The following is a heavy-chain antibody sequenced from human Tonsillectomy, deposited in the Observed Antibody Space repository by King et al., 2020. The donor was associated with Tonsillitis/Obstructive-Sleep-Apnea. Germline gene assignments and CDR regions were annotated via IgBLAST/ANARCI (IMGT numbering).Heavy chain of an antibody. CDR1: GFTVSGNY. V-gene: IGHV3-66*01. CDR3: ARESQDGTSFYMGV. Sequence: VQLVESGGGLVQPGGSLRLSCAASGFTVSGNYMSWVRQAPGKGLEWVSAIYSDGSTYYADSGKGRFTLSRDDPKNTLYDQMNRLRAEDTAVYYCARESQDGTSFYMGVWGQGTPATVS. CDR2: IYSDGST. D-gene: IGHD3/OR15-3a*01. J-gene: IGHJ6*03.